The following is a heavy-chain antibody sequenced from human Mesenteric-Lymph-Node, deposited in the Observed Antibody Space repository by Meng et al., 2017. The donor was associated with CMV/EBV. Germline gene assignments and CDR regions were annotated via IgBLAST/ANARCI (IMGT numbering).Heavy chain of an antibody. CDR1: YTFTSYT. CDR2: INAGNGNT. J-gene: IGHJ4*02. D-gene: IGHD3-22*01. CDR3: ARGGGWSTSGYYYYFDY. V-gene: IGHV1-3*01. Sequence: YTFTSYTTRWVRQAAEQRLEWMGWINAGNGNTKFSQKFQGRVTITRDTSASTAYMELSSLRSEDTAVYYCARGGGWSTSGYYYYFDYWGQGTLVTVSS.